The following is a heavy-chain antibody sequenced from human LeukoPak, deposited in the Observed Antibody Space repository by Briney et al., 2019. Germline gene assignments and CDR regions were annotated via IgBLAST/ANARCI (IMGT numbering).Heavy chain of an antibody. J-gene: IGHJ6*02. D-gene: IGHD6-6*01. CDR1: GGSISSYY. CDR3: ATRSSGYYYGMDV. Sequence: PSETLSLTCTVSGGSISSYYWTWIRQPAGKGLEWIGRAHTSGTSNYNPSLKSRVTMSVDTSKNQLSLKLSSVTAADTAVYYCATRSSGYYYGMDVWGQGTTVTVSS. V-gene: IGHV4-4*07. CDR2: AHTSGTS.